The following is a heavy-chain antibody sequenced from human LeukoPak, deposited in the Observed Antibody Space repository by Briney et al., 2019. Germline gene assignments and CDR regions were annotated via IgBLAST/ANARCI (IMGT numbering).Heavy chain of an antibody. J-gene: IGHJ4*02. CDR2: INPNSGGT. V-gene: IGHV1-2*02. CDR1: GYTFTGYF. D-gene: IGHD3-9*01. CDR3: ARSPDILTGEKFDY. Sequence: GASVKVSCKASGYTFTGYFIHWVRQAPGQGLEWMGWINPNSGGTNYAQKFEARVTMNRDTSISTAYMELSRLRFDDTAVYYCARSPDILTGEKFDYWGQGTLVTVSS.